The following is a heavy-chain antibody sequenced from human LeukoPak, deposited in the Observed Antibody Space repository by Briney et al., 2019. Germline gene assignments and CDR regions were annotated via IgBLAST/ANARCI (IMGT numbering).Heavy chain of an antibody. J-gene: IGHJ4*02. Sequence: GGSLRLSCEASGFTFTEYWMTWVRQAPGKGLEWVANIKQDGSVKYYVDSVKGRFTISRDNAKSSLYLQMNSLRAEDTAVYYCAREIGGENSYWGQGTLVTVSS. CDR2: IKQDGSVK. CDR1: GFTFTEYW. CDR3: AREIGGENSY. D-gene: IGHD2-15*01. V-gene: IGHV3-7*03.